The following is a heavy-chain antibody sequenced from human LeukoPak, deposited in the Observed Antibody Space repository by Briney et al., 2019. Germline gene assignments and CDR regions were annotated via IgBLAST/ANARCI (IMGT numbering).Heavy chain of an antibody. D-gene: IGHD3-10*01. CDR2: ISYDASNK. V-gene: IGHV3-30*03. Sequence: GGSLRFSCAASGFTFSRYGMHWVRQTPGKGLEWVAVISYDASNKYYADSVKGRFTISRDNSKNTLYLQMNSLRAEDTAVYYCARGPRGYGSGSPVGFDPWGQGTLVTVSS. CDR3: ARGPRGYGSGSPVGFDP. J-gene: IGHJ5*02. CDR1: GFTFSRYG.